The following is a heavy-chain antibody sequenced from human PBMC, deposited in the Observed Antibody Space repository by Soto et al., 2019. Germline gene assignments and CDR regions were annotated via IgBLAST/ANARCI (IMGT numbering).Heavy chain of an antibody. V-gene: IGHV1-46*01. J-gene: IGHJ4*02. Sequence: TFTSCYMHWVRQAPGQGLEWMGIINPSGGSTSYAQKFQGRVTMTRDTSTSTVCMELSSLRSEDTAVYYCARDRLAVAGTRFDYWGQGTLVTVSS. CDR1: TFTSCY. CDR3: ARDRLAVAGTRFDY. D-gene: IGHD6-19*01. CDR2: INPSGGST.